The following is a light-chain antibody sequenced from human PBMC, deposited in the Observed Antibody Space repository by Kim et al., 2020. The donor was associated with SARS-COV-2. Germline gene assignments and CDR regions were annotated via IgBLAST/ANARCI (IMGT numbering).Light chain of an antibody. CDR3: SSYTSSSTLV. CDR1: SSDVGGYNY. J-gene: IGLJ2*01. V-gene: IGLV2-14*03. CDR2: DVS. Sequence: QSITISCTGTSSDVGGYNYVSWYQQHPGKAPKLMIYDVSNRPSGVSNRFSGSKSGNTASLTISGLQAEDEADYYCSSYTSSSTLVFGGGTQLT.